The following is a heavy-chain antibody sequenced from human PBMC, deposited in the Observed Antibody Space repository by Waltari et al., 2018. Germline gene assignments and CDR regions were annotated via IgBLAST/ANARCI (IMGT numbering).Heavy chain of an antibody. CDR2: IFGDGRT. V-gene: IGHV3-53*01. CDR3: ARDSRGGLFFDY. CDR1: GFIVSSNY. J-gene: IGHJ4*02. Sequence: EVQLVESGGGFIQSGGFLRLSCAASGFIVSSNYMSWVRQAPGKGLEWVSVIFGDGRTYYADSVKGRFTISRDNSKNTLYLQINSLRAEDTAVYYCARDSRGGLFFDYWGQGTLVTVSS.